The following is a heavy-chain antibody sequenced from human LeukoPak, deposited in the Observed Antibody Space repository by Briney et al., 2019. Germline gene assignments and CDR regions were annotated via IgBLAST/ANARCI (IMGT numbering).Heavy chain of an antibody. Sequence: GGSLRLSCAASGFSVSNNYMSWVRQAPGKGLEWVSVIYSGGSTFYADSVKGRFTISRDNSKNTLYLQMNSLRAEDTAVYYCASDSYSPEYFQHWGRGTLVTVSS. CDR1: GFSVSNNY. J-gene: IGHJ1*01. D-gene: IGHD2-15*01. CDR2: IYSGGST. V-gene: IGHV3-66*01. CDR3: ASDSYSPEYFQH.